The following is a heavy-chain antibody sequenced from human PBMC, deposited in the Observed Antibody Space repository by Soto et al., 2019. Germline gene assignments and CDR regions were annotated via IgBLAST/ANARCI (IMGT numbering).Heavy chain of an antibody. CDR1: GGSISSSSYY. V-gene: IGHV4-39*01. CDR3: ARRGYARGYDAFDI. D-gene: IGHD5-12*01. CDR2: IYYSGST. Sequence: QLQLQESGPGLVKPSETLSLTCTVSGGSISSSSYYWGWIRQPPGKGLEWIGSIYYSGSTYYNPSLKSRDTISVDTSQNQFSLKLSSVTAADTAVYYCARRGYARGYDAFDIWGQGTMVTVSS. J-gene: IGHJ3*02.